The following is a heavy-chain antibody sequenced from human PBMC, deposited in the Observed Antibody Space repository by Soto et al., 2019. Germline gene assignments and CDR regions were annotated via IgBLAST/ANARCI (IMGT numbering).Heavy chain of an antibody. CDR2: INAGNGKT. V-gene: IGHV1-3*01. CDR3: ASTNGYSHGFDY. J-gene: IGHJ4*02. Sequence: GASVKVSCKASGYTFTSYAMHWVRQAPGQRLEWMGWINAGNGKTKYSQKYQGRDTINRDTSASTAYMELSSLRADDTAVYYCASTNGYSHGFDYWGQGTLVTVS. D-gene: IGHD5-18*01. CDR1: GYTFTSYA.